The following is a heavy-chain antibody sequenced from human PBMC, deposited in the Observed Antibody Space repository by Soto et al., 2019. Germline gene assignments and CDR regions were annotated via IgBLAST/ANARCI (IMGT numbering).Heavy chain of an antibody. J-gene: IGHJ6*02. V-gene: IGHV3-23*01. CDR2: ISGGGGNS. CDR3: AKAVGVWFLYGMDV. D-gene: IGHD3-10*01. CDR1: GFTFSSYA. Sequence: EVQLLESGGGLIQPGGSLRLSCTASGFTFSSYAMSWVRQAPGKGLELVSSISGGGGNSYYADSVQGRVTISRDNSKNTRHLQMNSRRADDTAVYYCAKAVGVWFLYGMDVWGQGTSVTVSS.